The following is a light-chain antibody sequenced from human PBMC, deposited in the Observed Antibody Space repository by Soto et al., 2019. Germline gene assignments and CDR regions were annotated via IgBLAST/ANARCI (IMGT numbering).Light chain of an antibody. CDR1: QCVSSAY. J-gene: IGKJ4*01. CDR3: QQYGVSPT. Sequence: EIVLTPPPGLLPLSPGERATLSCRGSQCVSSAYLAWYQQKPGQAPRPLIYGASGRAAGIPDRFSGSGSGTDFTLSISRLEPEDFAVYYCQQYGVSPTFGGGTKV. V-gene: IGKV3-20*01. CDR2: GAS.